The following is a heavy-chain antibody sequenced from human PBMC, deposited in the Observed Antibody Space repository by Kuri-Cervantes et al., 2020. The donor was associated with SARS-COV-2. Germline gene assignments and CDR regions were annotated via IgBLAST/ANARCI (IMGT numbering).Heavy chain of an antibody. D-gene: IGHD6-6*01. J-gene: IGHJ4*02. CDR1: GFTFSSYS. CDR3: ARGMGRYSSSFDY. CDR2: ISSSSSTI. V-gene: IGHV3-48*01. Sequence: GGSLRLSCAASGFTFSSYSMNWVRQSPGKGLEWVSYISSSSSTIYHADSVKGRFTISRDNAKNSLYPQMNSLRAEDTAVYYCARGMGRYSSSFDYWGQETLVTVSS.